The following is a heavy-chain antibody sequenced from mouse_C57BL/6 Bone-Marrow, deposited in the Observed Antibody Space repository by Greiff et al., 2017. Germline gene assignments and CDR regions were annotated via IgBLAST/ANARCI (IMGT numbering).Heavy chain of an antibody. CDR2: IWRGGSA. CDR1: GFSLTSYG. D-gene: IGHD2-5*01. CDR3: ATLYSNSWFAY. V-gene: IGHV2-5*01. J-gene: IGHJ3*01. Sequence: VQRVESGPGLVQPSQSLSITCTVSGFSLTSYGVHWVRQSPGKGLEWIGVIWRGGSADYNAAFMSRLSITKVNSKCHVFFKMHSLQADDTAIDYCATLYSNSWFAYWGQGTLVTVSA.